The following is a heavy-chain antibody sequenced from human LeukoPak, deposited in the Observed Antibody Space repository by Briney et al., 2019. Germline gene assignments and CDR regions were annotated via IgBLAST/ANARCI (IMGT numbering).Heavy chain of an antibody. CDR3: ARGGWSSGWYLGYFQH. Sequence: ASVKVSCKASGYMFTNYGINWVRQATGQGLEWMGWMNPNSGETGYAQSFQGRVTMTRNTSMSTAYLELSSLTIDDTAVYYCARGGWSSGWYLGYFQHWGQGTLVTVSS. CDR2: MNPNSGET. D-gene: IGHD6-19*01. J-gene: IGHJ1*01. V-gene: IGHV1-8*01. CDR1: GYMFTNYG.